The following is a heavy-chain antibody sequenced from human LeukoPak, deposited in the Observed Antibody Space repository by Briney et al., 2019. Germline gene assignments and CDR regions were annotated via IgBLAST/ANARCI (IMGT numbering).Heavy chain of an antibody. CDR3: VTRLDFGGGIVVQ. CDR1: GFIFSNAW. CDR2: XXANTDGGTT. V-gene: IGHV3-15*01. J-gene: IGHJ4*02. Sequence: PGGSLRLSCAGSGFIFSNAWMRWVRQAPGKGLEXIGRXXANTDGGTTEYAAPVKDRFTISRDDSKNTVYLQMNSLKTEDTGVYYCVTRLDFGGGIVVQWGQGSLVTVSS. D-gene: IGHD3-16*02.